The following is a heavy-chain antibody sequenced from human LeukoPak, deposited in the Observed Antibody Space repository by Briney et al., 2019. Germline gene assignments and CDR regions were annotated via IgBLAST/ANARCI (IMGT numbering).Heavy chain of an antibody. CDR2: ISYDGSNK. J-gene: IGHJ4*02. D-gene: IGHD3-22*01. CDR3: AKAGRYDSSGGGVIDY. CDR1: GFTFSSYA. V-gene: IGHV3-30*04. Sequence: GGSLRLSCAASGFTFSSYAMHWVRQAPGKGLEWVAVISYDGSNKYYADSVQGRFTISRDNSKNTLYLQMNSLRAEDTAIYYCAKAGRYDSSGGGVIDYWGQGTLSPSPQ.